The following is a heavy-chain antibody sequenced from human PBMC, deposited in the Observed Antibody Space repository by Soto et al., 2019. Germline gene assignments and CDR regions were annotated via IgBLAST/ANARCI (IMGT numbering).Heavy chain of an antibody. J-gene: IGHJ4*02. CDR1: GGFISSYY. D-gene: IGHD5-18*01. CDR2: MYNSGSA. CDR3: ARHGAIYSNSWYDFDY. V-gene: IGHV4-59*08. Sequence: SETLSLTCTVSGGFISSYYWSWIRQPPGKGLEWVGYMYNSGSANYNPSLKSRVTISVDMSQNQFSLKLTSVTAADTAVYYCARHGAIYSNSWYDFDYWGQGTLVTVSS.